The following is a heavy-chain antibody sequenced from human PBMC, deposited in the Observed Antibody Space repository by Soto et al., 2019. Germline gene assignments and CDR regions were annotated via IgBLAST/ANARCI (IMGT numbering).Heavy chain of an antibody. Sequence: QVQLEQSGPEVKRPGTSVKVSCKASGGAFGRYSVSWVRQAPGQGLEWIGGVIPVFNTSNYSLKFQGRVAIFADLSTSSVFMELRSLRSEDTALYYCARGDEMTAVTIFEYWGQGTLATVSS. CDR2: VIPVFNTS. J-gene: IGHJ4*02. D-gene: IGHD4-17*01. CDR3: ARGDEMTAVTIFEY. CDR1: GGAFGRYS. V-gene: IGHV1-69*01.